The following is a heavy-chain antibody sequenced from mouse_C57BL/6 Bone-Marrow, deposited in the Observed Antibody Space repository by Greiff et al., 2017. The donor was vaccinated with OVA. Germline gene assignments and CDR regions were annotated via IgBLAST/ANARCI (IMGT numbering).Heavy chain of an antibody. CDR1: GYAFTNYL. CDR2: INPGSGGT. D-gene: IGHD1-1*01. J-gene: IGHJ4*01. CDR3: ARYGRSYYAMDY. Sequence: VQLQQSGAELVRPGTSVKVSCKASGYAFTNYLIEWVKQRPGQGLEWIGVINPGSGGTNYNEKFKGKATLTADKSSSTAYMQLSSLTSEDSAVYFCARYGRSYYAMDYWGQGTSVTVSS. V-gene: IGHV1-54*01.